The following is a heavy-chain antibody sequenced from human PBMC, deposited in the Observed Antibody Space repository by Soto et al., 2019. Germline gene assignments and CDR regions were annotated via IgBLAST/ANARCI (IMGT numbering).Heavy chain of an antibody. V-gene: IGHV3-30*18. CDR1: GFTFSSYG. CDR3: AKDPRSSLITMVRGVHYYYMDV. CDR2: ISYDGSNK. Sequence: GGSLRLSCAASGFTFSSYGMHWVRQAPGKGLEWVAVISYDGSNKYYADSVKGRFTISRDNSKNTLYLQMNSLRAEDTAVYYCAKDPRSSLITMVRGVHYYYMDVWGKGTTVTVSS. J-gene: IGHJ6*03. D-gene: IGHD3-10*01.